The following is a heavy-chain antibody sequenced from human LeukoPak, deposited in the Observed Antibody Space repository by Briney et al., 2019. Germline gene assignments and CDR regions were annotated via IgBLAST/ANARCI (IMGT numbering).Heavy chain of an antibody. J-gene: IGHJ4*02. CDR1: GFTFSSDW. CDR3: ASRGIVGRYSYGWDY. Sequence: GGSLRLSCAASGFTFSSDWMIWVRQAPGKGLEWVANIKPDEGEKYYVDSVKGRFTVSRDNAKNSLYLQMNSLRAEDTAVYYCASRGIVGRYSYGWDYWGQGTLVTVSS. CDR2: IKPDEGEK. D-gene: IGHD5-18*01. V-gene: IGHV3-7*01.